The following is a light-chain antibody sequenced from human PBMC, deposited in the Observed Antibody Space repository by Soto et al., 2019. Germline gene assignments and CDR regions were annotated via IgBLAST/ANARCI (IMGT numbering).Light chain of an antibody. CDR2: TAS. V-gene: IGKV1-12*01. Sequence: IQMTQSPSTLSAYVGDRVTITCRASQDINNWLAWYQQKPGLAPNLLIYTASSLHSGGPSRFSGSGSGTDFTLTISSLQPEDVATFYCQQRNSCPITFGGGTIV. CDR3: QQRNSCPIT. CDR1: QDINNW. J-gene: IGKJ4*02.